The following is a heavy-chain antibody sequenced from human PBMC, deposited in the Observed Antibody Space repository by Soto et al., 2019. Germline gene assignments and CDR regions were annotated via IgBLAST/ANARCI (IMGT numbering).Heavy chain of an antibody. J-gene: IGHJ5*01. Sequence: SETLSLTCSASGDSISSVDYFWAWIRQPPGQALEYIGYIYKSATTYYNPSFESRVAISLDTSKSQFSLNVTSVTAADTAVYFCARGRYCLTGRCFPNWFDSWGQGTLVAVSS. CDR3: ARGRYCLTGRCFPNWFDS. CDR1: GDSISSVDYF. D-gene: IGHD2-15*01. V-gene: IGHV4-30-4*01. CDR2: IYKSATT.